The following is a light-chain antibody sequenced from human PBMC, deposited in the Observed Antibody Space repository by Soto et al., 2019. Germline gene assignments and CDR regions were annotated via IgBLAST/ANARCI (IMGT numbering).Light chain of an antibody. Sequence: EIVLTQSPGTLSLSPGERATLSCRASQSVSSSYLAWYQQKPGQAPRLLMYGASSRATGIPDRFSGSGSGTDFTLTISRLEPEDFATYYCQHYNSYSEAFGQGTKV. CDR1: QSVSSSY. CDR3: QHYNSYSEA. J-gene: IGKJ1*01. CDR2: GAS. V-gene: IGKV3-20*01.